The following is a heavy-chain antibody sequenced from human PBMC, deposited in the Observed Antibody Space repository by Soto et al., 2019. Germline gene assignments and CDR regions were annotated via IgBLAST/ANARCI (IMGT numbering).Heavy chain of an antibody. J-gene: IGHJ6*02. CDR3: ARDKKADTAIARGNIYYYYYGMDV. CDR2: IYPGDSDT. Sequence: GESRKMSCKGSGYSFTSYWICWLRQLHGKGLEWMGIIYPGDSDTRYSPSFQGQVTISADKSISTAYLQWSSLKASDTAMYYCARDKKADTAIARGNIYYYYYGMDVWGQGTTVTVSS. CDR1: GYSFTSYW. D-gene: IGHD5-18*01. V-gene: IGHV5-51*03.